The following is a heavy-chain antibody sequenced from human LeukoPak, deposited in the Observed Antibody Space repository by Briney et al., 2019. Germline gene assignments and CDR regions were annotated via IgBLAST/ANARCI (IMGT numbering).Heavy chain of an antibody. J-gene: IGHJ6*02. CDR1: GGSISSYY. V-gene: IGHV4-59*01. Sequence: PSVTLSLTCTVSGGSISSYYWSWIRQPPGKGLEWIGYIYYSGSTNYNPSLKSRVTISVDTSKNQFSLKLSSVTAADTAVYHCARDRSHDYYYYGMDVWGQGTTVTVSS. CDR3: ARDRSHDYYYYGMDV. CDR2: IYYSGST.